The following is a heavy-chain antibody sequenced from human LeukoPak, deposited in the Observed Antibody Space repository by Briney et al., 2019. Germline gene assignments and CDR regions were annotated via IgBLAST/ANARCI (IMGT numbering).Heavy chain of an antibody. CDR3: ARVIVVPAAIHWFDP. J-gene: IGHJ5*02. V-gene: IGHV1-46*01. Sequence: ASVKVSCKASGYTFTSYYMHWVRQAPGQGLEWMGIINPSGGTTSYAQKFQGRVTMTRDTSTSTVYMELSSLRSEDTAVYYCARVIVVPAAIHWFDPWGQGTLVTVSS. CDR1: GYTFTSYY. CDR2: INPSGGTT. D-gene: IGHD2-2*01.